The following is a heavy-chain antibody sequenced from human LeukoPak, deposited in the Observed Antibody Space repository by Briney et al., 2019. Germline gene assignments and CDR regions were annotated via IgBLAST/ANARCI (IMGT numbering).Heavy chain of an antibody. J-gene: IGHJ4*02. CDR2: ISGDGGST. CDR3: AKDISLGRGWYYFDY. Sequence: GGSLRLSCAASGFTFDDYAMQWVRQAPGKGLEWVSLISGDGGSTYYAGSVKGRFTISRDNSKNSLYLQMNSLRTEDTALYYCAKDISLGRGWYYFDYWGQGTLVTVSS. CDR1: GFTFDDYA. D-gene: IGHD6-19*01. V-gene: IGHV3-43*02.